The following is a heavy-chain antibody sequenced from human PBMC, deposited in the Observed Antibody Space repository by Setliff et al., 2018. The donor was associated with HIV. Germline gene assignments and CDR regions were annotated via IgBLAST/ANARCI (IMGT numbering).Heavy chain of an antibody. Sequence: SETLSLTCSVSGGSMSSSAYYWGWIRQPPGKGLEWVGSVYYSGDIFYNPSLRSRVTISLDSSKNQLSLRLKSVTAADTAVYFCARRAESTTTWFSSWYSYDMDVWGQGTTVTVSS. J-gene: IGHJ6*02. V-gene: IGHV4-39*01. CDR3: ARRAESTTTWFSSWYSYDMDV. CDR2: VYYSGDI. D-gene: IGHD2-15*01. CDR1: GGSMSSSAYY.